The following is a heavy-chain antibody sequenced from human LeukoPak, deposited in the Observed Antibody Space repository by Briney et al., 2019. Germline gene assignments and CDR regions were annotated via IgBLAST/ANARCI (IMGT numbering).Heavy chain of an antibody. CDR1: GFXFSDYY. CDR2: ISSSSGDT. D-gene: IGHD1-26*01. Sequence: GGSLRLSWAASGFXFSDYYISWIRQAPGKGLEWVSYISSSSGDTSYADSVKGRFTISRDNAKNSLFLQMNSLRAEDTAIYYCARVRGSYSFDYWGQGTLVTVSS. J-gene: IGHJ4*02. V-gene: IGHV3-11*06. CDR3: ARVRGSYSFDY.